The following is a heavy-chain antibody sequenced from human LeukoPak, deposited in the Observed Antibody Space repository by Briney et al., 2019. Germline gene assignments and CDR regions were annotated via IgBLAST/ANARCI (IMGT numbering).Heavy chain of an antibody. D-gene: IGHD6-19*01. CDR3: ARDVAVAATEWYFDL. CDR2: IKQDGSEK. CDR1: GFTFSSYW. J-gene: IGHJ2*01. V-gene: IGHV3-7*01. Sequence: GGSLRLSCAASGFTFSSYWMSWLRQAPGKGLEWVANIKQDGSEKYYVDSVKGRFTISRDNAKNSLYLQMNSLRAEDTAVYYCARDVAVAATEWYFDLWGRGTLVTVSS.